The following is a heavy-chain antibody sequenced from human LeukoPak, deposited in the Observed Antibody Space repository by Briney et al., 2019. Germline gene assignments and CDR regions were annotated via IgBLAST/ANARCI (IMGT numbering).Heavy chain of an antibody. CDR3: ARDYRDYYYMDV. V-gene: IGHV1-69*05. J-gene: IGHJ6*03. CDR1: GGTFSSYA. D-gene: IGHD4-11*01. Sequence: SVNVSCKASGGTFSSYAISWVRQAPGQGLEWMGWIIPIFGTANYAQKFQGRVTISTDEPTSTAYMELRLLRTEDTAGYHCARDYRDYYYMDVWGKGTTVTVSS. CDR2: IIPIFGTA.